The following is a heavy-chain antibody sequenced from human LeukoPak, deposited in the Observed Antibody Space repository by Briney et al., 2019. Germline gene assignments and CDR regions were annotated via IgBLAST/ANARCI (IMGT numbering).Heavy chain of an antibody. CDR3: ARDDGDLDY. J-gene: IGHJ4*02. CDR2: INSDGIST. CDR1: GFPFSRYW. V-gene: IGHV3-74*01. Sequence: GGPLSISCAASGFPFSRYWMHWVRQAPGKGLVWVSRINSDGISTNYADSVKGRFTISRDNAKNTLYLQMDSLRAEDAAMYYCARDDGDLDYWGQGTLVTVSS. D-gene: IGHD4-17*01.